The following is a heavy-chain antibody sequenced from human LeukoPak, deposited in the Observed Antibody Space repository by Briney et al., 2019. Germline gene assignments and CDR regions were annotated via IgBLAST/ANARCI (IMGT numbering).Heavy chain of an antibody. CDR2: ISGRGVST. J-gene: IGHJ4*02. D-gene: IGHD1-14*01. CDR3: AKAASGNRDDVSDY. Sequence: GGSLGLLRAVSGFTFSTSAISWVRQAPGKGLEWVSAISGRGVSTSYADSVRGRFTISGDNSKNTLYLQMNSLRAEDTAVYYCAKAASGNRDDVSDYWGQGALVTVSS. CDR1: GFTFSTSA. V-gene: IGHV3-23*01.